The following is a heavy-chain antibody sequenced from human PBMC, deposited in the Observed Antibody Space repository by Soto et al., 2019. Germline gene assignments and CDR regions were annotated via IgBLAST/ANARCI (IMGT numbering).Heavy chain of an antibody. CDR2: ISGDSVNT. CDR1: GYNFTTYG. J-gene: IGHJ6*01. Sequence: QVHLVQSGGELKKPGASVKVSCKAAGYNFTTYGISWVRQAPGQGLEWMGWISGDSVNTKSAQKLQDRITMTTDTSAGTAYMELRRLRSDDTAVYFWASEGQQQPQETYYYFYGMEIGGQGTTVTVSS. D-gene: IGHD3-3*01. CDR3: ASEGQQQPQETYYYFYGMEI. V-gene: IGHV1-18*01.